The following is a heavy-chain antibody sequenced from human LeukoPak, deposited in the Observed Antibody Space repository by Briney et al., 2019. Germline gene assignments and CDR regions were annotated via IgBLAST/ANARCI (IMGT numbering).Heavy chain of an antibody. CDR1: GYTFTSYY. CDR3: AREANHCSSTSCYDFDY. J-gene: IGHJ4*02. CDR2: INPSGGST. V-gene: IGHV1-46*01. D-gene: IGHD2-2*01. Sequence: ASVKVSCKASGYTFTSYYMHWVRQAPAQGLEWMGIINPSGGSTSYAQKFQGRVTMTRDTSTSTVYMELCSLRSEDTAVYYCAREANHCSSTSCYDFDYWGQGTLVTVSS.